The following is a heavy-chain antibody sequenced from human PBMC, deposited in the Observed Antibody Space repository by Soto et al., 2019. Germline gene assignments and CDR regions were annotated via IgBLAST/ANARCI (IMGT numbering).Heavy chain of an antibody. CDR3: ARDRGITGTTSYYYGMDV. CDR1: GGSISSGGHY. CDR2: IYYSGST. J-gene: IGHJ6*02. V-gene: IGHV4-31*03. D-gene: IGHD1-7*01. Sequence: QVQLQESGPGLVKPSQTLSLTCTVSGGSISSGGHYWSWIRQHPGKGLEWIGYIYYSGSTYYNPSLKSRVTISVDTSKNQFPLKLSSVTAADTAVYYCARDRGITGTTSYYYGMDVWGQGTTVTVSS.